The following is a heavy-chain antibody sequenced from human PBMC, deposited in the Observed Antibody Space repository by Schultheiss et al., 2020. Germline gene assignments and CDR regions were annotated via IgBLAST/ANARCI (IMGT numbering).Heavy chain of an antibody. CDR3: ARERGYSYGYGSSYDY. J-gene: IGHJ4*02. V-gene: IGHV1-69*13. CDR1: GGTFSSYA. Sequence: SVKVSCKASGGTFSSYAISWVRQAPGQGLEWMGGIIPIFGTANYAQKFQGRVTITADESTSTAYMELSSLRSEDTAVYYCARERGYSYGYGSSYDYWGQGTLVTVSS. D-gene: IGHD5-18*01. CDR2: IIPIFGTA.